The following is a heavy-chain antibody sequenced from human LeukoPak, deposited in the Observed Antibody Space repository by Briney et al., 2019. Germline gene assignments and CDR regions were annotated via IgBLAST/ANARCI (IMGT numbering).Heavy chain of an antibody. V-gene: IGHV4-59*01. CDR1: GGPISSFA. Sequence: SETLSLSCVASGGPISSFARRWIRQPPGKGLEWIGYIYYSGSTNYNPSLKSRVTISVDTSNNQFSMRLSSVTAADTAVYYCAMDHSGKSYGMFDNWGQGTLVTVSS. CDR3: AMDHSGKSYGMFDN. CDR2: IYYSGST. J-gene: IGHJ4*02. D-gene: IGHD5-18*01.